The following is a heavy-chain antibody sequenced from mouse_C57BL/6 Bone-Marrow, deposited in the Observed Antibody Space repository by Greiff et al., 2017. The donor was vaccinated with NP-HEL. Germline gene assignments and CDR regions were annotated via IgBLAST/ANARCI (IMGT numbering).Heavy chain of an antibody. CDR1: GYTFTSYW. D-gene: IGHD4-1*01. CDR2: IHPNSGST. J-gene: IGHJ2*01. CDR3: ASWDAGRTYSDY. Sequence: QVQLQQPGAELVKPGASVKLSCKASGYTFTSYWMHWVKQRPGQGLEWIGMIHPNSGSTNYNEKFKSKATLTVDKSSSTAYMQLSSLTSEDSAVYYGASWDAGRTYSDYWGQGTTLTVSS. V-gene: IGHV1-64*01.